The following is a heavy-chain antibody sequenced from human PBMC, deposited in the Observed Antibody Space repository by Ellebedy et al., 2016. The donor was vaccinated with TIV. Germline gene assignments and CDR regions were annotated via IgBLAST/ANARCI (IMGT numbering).Heavy chain of an antibody. Sequence: GESLKISCAASGFTFSSYWMSLVRQAPGKGLEWLANIKQDGSEKYYLDSVKGRFTISRDNAKNSLYLQMNSLRAEDTAVYYCARGYASPNYWGQGNLVTVSS. J-gene: IGHJ4*02. D-gene: IGHD2-8*01. V-gene: IGHV3-7*01. CDR3: ARGYASPNY. CDR2: IKQDGSEK. CDR1: GFTFSSYW.